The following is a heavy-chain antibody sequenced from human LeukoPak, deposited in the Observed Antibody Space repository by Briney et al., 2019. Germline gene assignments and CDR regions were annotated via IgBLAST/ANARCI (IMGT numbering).Heavy chain of an antibody. V-gene: IGHV1-18*01. CDR2: ISAYNGNT. Sequence: ASVKVSCKASGYTFTSYGISWVRQAPGQGLEWMGWISAYNGNTNYEQKLQGRVTMTTDTSTSTAYMELRSLRSDDTAVYYCARASLDRSGASCYQDYWGQGTLVTVSS. J-gene: IGHJ4*02. CDR3: ARASLDRSGASCYQDY. CDR1: GYTFTSYG. D-gene: IGHD2-15*01.